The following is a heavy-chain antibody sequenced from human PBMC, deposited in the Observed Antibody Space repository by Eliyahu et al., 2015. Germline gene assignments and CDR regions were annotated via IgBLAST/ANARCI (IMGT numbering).Heavy chain of an antibody. V-gene: IGHV1-69*01. CDR2: ITPIFGAA. J-gene: IGHJ4*02. Sequence: QVQLVQSGAEVKKPGSSVKVXCRASGGTFXXYSIXWVRQAPGQGLEWMGGITPIFGAAKYAQKFQGRVTITADESTSTAYMELSSLRSEDTAVYYCARPSADGSGISKPFDYWGQGTLVTVSS. CDR3: ARPSADGSGISKPFDY. D-gene: IGHD6-19*01. CDR1: GGTFXXYS.